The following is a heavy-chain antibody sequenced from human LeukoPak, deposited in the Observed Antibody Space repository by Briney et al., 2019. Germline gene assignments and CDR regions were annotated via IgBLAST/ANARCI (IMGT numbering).Heavy chain of an antibody. CDR2: ISSSSSYI. Sequence: GGSLRLSCAASGFTFSSYSMNWVRQARGKGLEWGSSISSSSSYIYYADSVKGRFTISRDNAKNSLYLQMNSLRAEDTAVYYCMLTGSGSYYNGLDYWGQGTLVTVSS. V-gene: IGHV3-21*01. D-gene: IGHD3-10*01. CDR1: GFTFSSYS. J-gene: IGHJ4*02. CDR3: MLTGSGSYYNGLDY.